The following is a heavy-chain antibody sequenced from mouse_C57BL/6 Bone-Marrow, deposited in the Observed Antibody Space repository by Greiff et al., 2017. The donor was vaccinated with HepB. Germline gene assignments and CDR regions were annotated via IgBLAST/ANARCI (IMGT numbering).Heavy chain of an antibody. CDR3: ERAYYSNYWYSEV. CDR2: IYIGNGYT. J-gene: IGHJ1*03. CDR1: GYTFTSYG. V-gene: IGHV1-58*01. D-gene: IGHD2-5*01. Sequence: EVQLVESGAELVRPGSSVKMSCKTSGYTFTSYGINWVKQRPGQGLEWIGYIYIGNGYTEYNEKFKGKATLTSDTSSSTAYMQLSSLTSEDSAIYSWERAYYSNYWYSEVWGKGTTATVS.